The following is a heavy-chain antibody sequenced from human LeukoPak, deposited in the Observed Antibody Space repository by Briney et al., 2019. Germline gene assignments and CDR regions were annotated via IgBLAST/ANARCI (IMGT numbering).Heavy chain of an antibody. J-gene: IGHJ4*02. CDR3: ARVYCSGGSCYSHYFDY. CDR1: GGSFRGYY. V-gene: IGHV4-34*10. CDR2: ISQSGST. Sequence: PSEPLSLTCAVYGGSFRGYYWNWIRQPPGRGLEWIGEISQSGSTNYNPSLKSGITMSVDTSKNQFSLKLSSVTAADTAVYYCARVYCSGGSCYSHYFDYWGQGTLVTVSS. D-gene: IGHD2-15*01.